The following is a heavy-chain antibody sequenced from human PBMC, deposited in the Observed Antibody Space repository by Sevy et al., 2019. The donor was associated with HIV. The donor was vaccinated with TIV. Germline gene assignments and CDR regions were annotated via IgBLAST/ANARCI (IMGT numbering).Heavy chain of an antibody. Sequence: ASVKVSCKVSGYTLTELSMHWVRQAPGKGLEWMGGFDPEDGETIYAQKFQGRVTMTEDTSTDTAYMELSSLRSEDMAVYYCATPPGIAAAGTDYYYYYGMDVWGQGTTVTVSS. V-gene: IGHV1-24*01. D-gene: IGHD6-13*01. CDR1: GYTLTELS. CDR3: ATPPGIAAAGTDYYYYYGMDV. J-gene: IGHJ6*02. CDR2: FDPEDGET.